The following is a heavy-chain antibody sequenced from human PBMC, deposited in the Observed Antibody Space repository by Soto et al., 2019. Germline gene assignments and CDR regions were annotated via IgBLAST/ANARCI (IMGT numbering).Heavy chain of an antibody. Sequence: PSETLSLTCTVSGGSISSYYWSWIRQPPGKGLEWIGYIYYSGSTNYNPSHKSRVAISGDTSKNQFSLRLSSVTAADTAVDYCVRGIGGYSHYWGPGSLVTVSS. J-gene: IGHJ4*02. CDR3: VRGIGGYSHY. D-gene: IGHD3-3*01. CDR2: IYYSGST. CDR1: GGSISSYY. V-gene: IGHV4-59*12.